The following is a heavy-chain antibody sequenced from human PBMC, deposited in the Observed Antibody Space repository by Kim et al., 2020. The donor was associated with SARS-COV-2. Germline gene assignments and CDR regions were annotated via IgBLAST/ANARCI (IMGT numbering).Heavy chain of an antibody. CDR2: VYSTWST. Sequence: SETLSLTCTVSGGSTSSYYWSWIRQPPGKGLEWIGFVYSTWSTNYNPSLKSRVTISLDTSKNQVSLNLTSVTDADTAVYYCARHPLWAVWGVYYMDVWG. J-gene: IGHJ6*03. D-gene: IGHD3-16*01. CDR1: GGSTSSYY. CDR3: ARHPLWAVWGVYYMDV. V-gene: IGHV4-59*08.